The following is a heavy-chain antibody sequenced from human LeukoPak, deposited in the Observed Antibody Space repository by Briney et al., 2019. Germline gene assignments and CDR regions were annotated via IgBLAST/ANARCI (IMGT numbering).Heavy chain of an antibody. J-gene: IGHJ3*02. Sequence: GGSLRLSCAVSGFTFSNYGMSWVRQVPGKGLEWVSIISVSGDSTYYADSVKGRFTISRDNAKNTLYLQMNSLRAEDTAVYYCAIIVGATNRDAFDIWGQGTMVTVSS. V-gene: IGHV3-23*01. D-gene: IGHD1-26*01. CDR3: AIIVGATNRDAFDI. CDR1: GFTFSNYG. CDR2: ISVSGDST.